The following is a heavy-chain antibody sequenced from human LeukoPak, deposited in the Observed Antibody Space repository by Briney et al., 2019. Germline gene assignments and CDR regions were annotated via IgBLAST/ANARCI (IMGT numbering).Heavy chain of an antibody. Sequence: QPGGSLRLSCAASGFTFSSYWMSWVRQAPGKGLEWVANIKQDGSEKYYVDSVKGRFTISRDNAKNSLYLQMNSLRAEDTAVYYCARDRITMIVVLIESGIDYWGQGTLVTVSS. D-gene: IGHD3-22*01. CDR3: ARDRITMIVVLIESGIDY. V-gene: IGHV3-7*01. J-gene: IGHJ4*02. CDR1: GFTFSSYW. CDR2: IKQDGSEK.